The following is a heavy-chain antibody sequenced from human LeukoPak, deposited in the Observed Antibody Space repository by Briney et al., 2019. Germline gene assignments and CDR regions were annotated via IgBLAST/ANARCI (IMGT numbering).Heavy chain of an antibody. Sequence: ASVKVSCKASGYTFTSYDINWVRQATGQGLEWMGWMNPNSGNTGYAQKFQGRVTMTRNTSISTAYIELSSMRSEDTAVYYCARGPYYYDSSGYSYWGQGTLVTVSS. V-gene: IGHV1-8*01. D-gene: IGHD3-22*01. CDR3: ARGPYYYDSSGYSY. CDR1: GYTFTSYD. J-gene: IGHJ4*02. CDR2: MNPNSGNT.